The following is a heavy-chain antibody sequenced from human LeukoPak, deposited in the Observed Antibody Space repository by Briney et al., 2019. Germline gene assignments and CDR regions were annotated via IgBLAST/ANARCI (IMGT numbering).Heavy chain of an antibody. V-gene: IGHV3-21*01. Sequence: GGSLTLSWAAAGFTFSRDSMNWVRQAPGKGLEWVSSISSSGSYIYYAGSVKGRFTISRDNAKNSLYLQKNSLRAEDTAVYYCARAMIVGNRAFDIWGQGTMVTVSS. J-gene: IGHJ3*02. CDR2: ISSSGSYI. D-gene: IGHD3-22*01. CDR1: GFTFSRDS. CDR3: ARAMIVGNRAFDI.